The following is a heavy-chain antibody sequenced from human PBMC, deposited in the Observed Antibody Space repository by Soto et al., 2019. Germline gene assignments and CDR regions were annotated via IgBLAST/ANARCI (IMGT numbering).Heavy chain of an antibody. V-gene: IGHV3-73*01. D-gene: IGHD3-16*01. CDR2: IRSKANSYAT. Sequence: LRLSCAASGFTFSGSAMHWVRQASGKGLEWVGRIRSKANSYATAYAASVKGRFTISRDDSKNTAYLQMNSLKTEDTAVYYRTSVPGGGKPDYWGQGTLVTVSS. CDR1: GFTFSGSA. CDR3: TSVPGGGKPDY. J-gene: IGHJ4*02.